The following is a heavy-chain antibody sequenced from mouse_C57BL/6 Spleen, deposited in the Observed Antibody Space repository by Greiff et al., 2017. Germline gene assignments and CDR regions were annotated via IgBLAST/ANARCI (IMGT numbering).Heavy chain of an antibody. CDR1: GYTFTSYW. CDR2: SYPGSGST. CDR3: ARDPYYGSRGGY. V-gene: IGHV1-55*01. Sequence: QVQLQQPGAELVKPGASVKMSCKASGYTFTSYWITWVKQRPGQGLEWIGDSYPGSGSTNYNEKFKSKATLTVDKSSSTAYMQLSSLTSEDSAVYYCARDPYYGSRGGYWGQGTTLTVSS. D-gene: IGHD1-1*01. J-gene: IGHJ2*01.